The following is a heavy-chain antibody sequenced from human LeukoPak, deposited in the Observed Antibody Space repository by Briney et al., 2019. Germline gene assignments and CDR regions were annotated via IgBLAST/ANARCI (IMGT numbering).Heavy chain of an antibody. CDR3: ARDREGYEWAIDY. J-gene: IGHJ4*02. Sequence: GASVKVSCKTSGYTFSNYGLSWVRQAPGQGLEWMGWINPYNGKTEYAQNYQGRVTMTTDTATNTAYMELKSLRSDDTAEYYCARDREGYEWAIDYWGQGTLVTVSS. V-gene: IGHV1-18*04. CDR2: INPYNGKT. CDR1: GYTFSNYG. D-gene: IGHD5-12*01.